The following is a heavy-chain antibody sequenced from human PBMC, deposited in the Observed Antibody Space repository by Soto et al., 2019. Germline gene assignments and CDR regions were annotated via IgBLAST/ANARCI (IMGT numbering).Heavy chain of an antibody. CDR3: ARASNDIVVVPAAYMDV. J-gene: IGHJ6*03. Sequence: PGGSLRLSCAASGFTFSSYDMHWVRQATGKGLEWVSAIGTAGDTYYPGSVKGRFTISRENAKNSLYLQMNSLRAGDTAVYYCARASNDIVVVPAAYMDVWGKGTTVTVSS. D-gene: IGHD2-2*01. CDR2: IGTAGDT. V-gene: IGHV3-13*01. CDR1: GFTFSSYD.